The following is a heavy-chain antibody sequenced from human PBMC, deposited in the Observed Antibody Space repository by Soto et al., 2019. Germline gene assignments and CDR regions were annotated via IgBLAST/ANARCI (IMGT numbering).Heavy chain of an antibody. D-gene: IGHD2-2*01. CDR2: ISAYNGNT. CDR3: ASSYVYCSSSRCYFVAQRNWFDH. J-gene: IGHJ5*02. CDR1: GYTFTSYG. V-gene: IGHV1-18*01. Sequence: ASVKVSCKASGYTFTSYGISWVRQAPGQGLEWMGWISAYNGNTNYAQKLQGRVTMTTDTSTSTAYMELRSLRSDDTAVYYCASSYVYCSSSRCYFVAQRNWFDHWGQGTLVTVSS.